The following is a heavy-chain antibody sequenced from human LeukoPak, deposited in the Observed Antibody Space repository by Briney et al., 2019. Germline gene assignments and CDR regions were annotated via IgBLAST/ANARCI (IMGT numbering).Heavy chain of an antibody. CDR2: IYYSGST. CDR1: GGSISSGDYY. CDR3: ARDRGVVISYYGMDV. D-gene: IGHD3-3*01. V-gene: IGHV4-30-4*01. Sequence: SETLSLTCTVSGGSISSGDYYWSWIRQPPGKGLEWVGYIYYSGSTYYNPSLKSRVTISVDTSKNHFSLKLSSVTAADTAVYYCARDRGVVISYYGMDVWGQGTTVTVSS. J-gene: IGHJ6*02.